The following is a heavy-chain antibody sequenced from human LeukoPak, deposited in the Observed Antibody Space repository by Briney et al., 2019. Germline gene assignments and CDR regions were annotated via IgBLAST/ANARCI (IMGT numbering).Heavy chain of an antibody. V-gene: IGHV3-30*02. CDR1: GFSLSRNG. J-gene: IGHJ3*01. CDR2: ILSDGSYE. Sequence: GGSLRLSCATSGFSLSRNGMHWVRQAPGQGLEWVAFILSDGSYEYYADSVKGRFTISRDTSRNTLFLQMNSLRTEDTAVYYCLGAFDFWGQGTMVTVSS. CDR3: LGAFDF.